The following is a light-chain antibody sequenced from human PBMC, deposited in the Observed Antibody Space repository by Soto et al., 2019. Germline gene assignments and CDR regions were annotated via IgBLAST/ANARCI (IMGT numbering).Light chain of an antibody. V-gene: IGKV1-13*02. Sequence: AIQLTQSPSSLSASVGDKVTITCRTRQGISSVLAWFQQKPGKAPELLIYDASTLQSAVPSRFSGSGSGTDFTLTINSLQPEDFATFYCQQFNSYPITFGGGTKV. J-gene: IGKJ4*01. CDR3: QQFNSYPIT. CDR2: DAS. CDR1: QGISSV.